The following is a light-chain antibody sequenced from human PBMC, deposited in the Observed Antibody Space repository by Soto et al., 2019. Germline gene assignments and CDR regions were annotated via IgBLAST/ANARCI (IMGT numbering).Light chain of an antibody. CDR3: GSYTSTDTPFV. V-gene: IGLV2-14*01. CDR1: STDVGGYNY. CDR2: EVS. Sequence: QSALAQPSSVSGSPGQSITISCTGTSTDVGGYNYVSWYQHHPGKGPKLIIYEVSNRPSGVSDRFSGSKSGNKASLIISNLEAEDESDYYCGSYTSTDTPFVFGVGKKVNV. J-gene: IGLJ1*01.